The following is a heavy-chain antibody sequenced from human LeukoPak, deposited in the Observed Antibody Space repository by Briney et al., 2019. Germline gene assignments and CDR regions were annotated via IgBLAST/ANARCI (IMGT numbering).Heavy chain of an antibody. CDR3: ARDILPGGWYLNAFDI. J-gene: IGHJ3*02. CDR2: IYTSGST. CDR1: GGSISSGSYY. D-gene: IGHD6-19*01. Sequence: SETLSLTCTVSGGSISSGSYYWSWNRQPAGKGLEWIGRIYTSGSTNYNPSLKSRVTISVDTSKNQFSLKLSSVTAADTAVYYCARDILPGGWYLNAFDIWGPGTMVTVSS. V-gene: IGHV4-61*02.